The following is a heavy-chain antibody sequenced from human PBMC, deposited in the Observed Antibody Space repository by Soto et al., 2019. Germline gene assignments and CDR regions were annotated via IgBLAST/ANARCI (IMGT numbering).Heavy chain of an antibody. V-gene: IGHV4-39*01. CDR1: GGSISSSSYY. D-gene: IGHD1-1*01. CDR3: ARQTNEADYFDY. J-gene: IGHJ4*02. CDR2: IYYSGST. Sequence: QLQLQESGPGLVKPSETLSLTCTVSGGSISSSSYYWGWIRQPPGKGLEWIGSIYYSGSTYYNPSLKSRVTISVDTSKNQFSLKLSSVTAADTAVYYCARQTNEADYFDYWGQGTLVTVSS.